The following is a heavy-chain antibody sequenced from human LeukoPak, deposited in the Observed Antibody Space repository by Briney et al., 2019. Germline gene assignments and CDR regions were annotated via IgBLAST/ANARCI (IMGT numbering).Heavy chain of an antibody. D-gene: IGHD4-23*01. CDR2: ISSSGSTI. CDR3: ARSAYPGNSVIED. Sequence: SLRLSCAASGFTFSSYETNWVRQAPGKGLEWVSYISSSGSTIYYADSVKGRFTISRVNAKNSLYLQMNSLRAEDTAVYYCARSAYPGNSVIEDWGRGTLVTVSS. V-gene: IGHV3-48*03. J-gene: IGHJ4*02. CDR1: GFTFSSYE.